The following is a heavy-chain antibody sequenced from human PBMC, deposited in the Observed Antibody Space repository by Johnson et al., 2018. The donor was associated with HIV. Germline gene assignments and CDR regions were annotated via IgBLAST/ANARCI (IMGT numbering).Heavy chain of an antibody. CDR2: IYSGGST. CDR1: GFTVSSNY. V-gene: IGHV3-66*01. Sequence: VQLVASGGGLVQPGGSLRLSCAASGFTVSSNYMSWVRQAAGKGLEWVSVIYSGGSTYYADSVQGRSTISRDNSRNTLFLHMNSRRTDDPAVYYCAREPRGPSSGSRIPDAFDIWGQGTMVTVSS. D-gene: IGHD3-10*01. J-gene: IGHJ3*02. CDR3: AREPRGPSSGSRIPDAFDI.